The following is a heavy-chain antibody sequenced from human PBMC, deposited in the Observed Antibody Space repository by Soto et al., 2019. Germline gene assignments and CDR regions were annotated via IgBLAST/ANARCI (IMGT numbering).Heavy chain of an antibody. D-gene: IGHD3-22*01. CDR3: ARDVAESSGYYNWFDP. CDR2: ISAYNGRT. CDR1: GYTFNTYG. Sequence: ASVKVSCKASGYTFNTYGVTWVRQAPGQGLEWLGWISAYNGRTNYAQKVQGRLTMTMDTFTSTAHMEMTSLTSDDTAVYYCARDVAESSGYYNWFDPWGQGTLVTVSS. J-gene: IGHJ5*02. V-gene: IGHV1-18*01.